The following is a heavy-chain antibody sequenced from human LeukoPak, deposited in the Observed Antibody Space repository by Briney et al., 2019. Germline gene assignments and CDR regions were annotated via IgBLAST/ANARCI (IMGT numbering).Heavy chain of an antibody. J-gene: IGHJ6*03. CDR1: GYTFTGYY. CDR2: INPNSGGT. V-gene: IGHV1-2*02. CDR3: ARGEVYYYYYMDV. Sequence: GASVNVSCKASGYTFTGYYMHWVRQAPGQGLEWMGWINPNSGGTNYAQKFQGRVTMTRDTSISTAYMELSRLRSDDTAVYYCARGEVYYYYYMDVWGKGTTVTVSS.